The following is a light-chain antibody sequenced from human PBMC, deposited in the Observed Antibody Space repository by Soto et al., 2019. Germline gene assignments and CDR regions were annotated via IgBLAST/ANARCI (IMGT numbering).Light chain of an antibody. V-gene: IGLV1-40*01. CDR3: QSFDSSLSVV. J-gene: IGLJ2*01. CDR1: NSNIGAD. CDR2: GNS. Sequence: QSVLAQPPSVSGAPGQRVTISCTGSNSNIGADVHWYQYLPGTAPKLLIYGNSNRPSGVPDRFSGSKSGTSASLAITGLQAVDEADYYCQSFDSSLSVVFGGGTQLTVL.